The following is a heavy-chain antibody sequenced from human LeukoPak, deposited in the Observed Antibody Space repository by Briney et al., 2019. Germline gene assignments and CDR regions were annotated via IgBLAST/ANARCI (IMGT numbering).Heavy chain of an antibody. CDR3: AREATVTYGMDV. CDR2: ISYDGSNK. J-gene: IGHJ6*02. V-gene: IGHV3-30-3*01. Sequence: GGSLRLSCAASGFTFSSYAMHWVRQAPGKGLEWVAVISYDGSNKYYADSVKGRFTISRDNSKNTLYLQMNSVRAEDTAVYYCAREATVTYGMDVWGQGTTVTVSS. CDR1: GFTFSSYA. D-gene: IGHD4-17*01.